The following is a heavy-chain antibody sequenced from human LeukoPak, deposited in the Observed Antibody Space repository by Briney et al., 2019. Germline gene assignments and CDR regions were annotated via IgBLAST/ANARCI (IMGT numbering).Heavy chain of an antibody. CDR3: ATWAGDCSSTSCQINNNWFDP. Sequence: GESLKISCKGSGYSFTSYWIGWVRQMPGKGLEWMGIIYPGDSDTRYSPSFQGQVTISADRSISTAYLQWSSLKASDTAMYYCATWAGDCSSTSCQINNNWFDPWGQGTLVTVSS. CDR2: IYPGDSDT. D-gene: IGHD2-2*01. V-gene: IGHV5-51*01. J-gene: IGHJ5*02. CDR1: GYSFTSYW.